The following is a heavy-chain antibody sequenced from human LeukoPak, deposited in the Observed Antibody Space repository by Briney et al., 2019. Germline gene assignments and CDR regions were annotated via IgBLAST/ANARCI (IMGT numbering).Heavy chain of an antibody. Sequence: GGSLRLSCAASGFTFSSYWMSWVRRAPGKGPEWVANIKQDGSEKYYVDSVKGRFTISRDNAKNSLYLQMNSLRAEDTAVYYCARNAITMIVGDAFDIWGQGTMVTVSS. CDR1: GFTFSSYW. V-gene: IGHV3-7*01. CDR3: ARNAITMIVGDAFDI. J-gene: IGHJ3*02. CDR2: IKQDGSEK. D-gene: IGHD3-22*01.